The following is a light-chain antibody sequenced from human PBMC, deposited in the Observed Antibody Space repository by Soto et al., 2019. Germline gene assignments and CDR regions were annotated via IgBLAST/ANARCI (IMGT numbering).Light chain of an antibody. CDR1: SSDVGGYNY. CDR3: SSYTSSSTYV. CDR2: DVS. V-gene: IGLV2-14*01. J-gene: IGLJ1*01. Sequence: QSALTQPASVSGSPGQSITISCTGTSSDVGGYNYVSWYQQHPGKAPKLMIHDVSDRPSGVSNRFSGSKSGNTASLIISGLQAEDEADYYCSSYTSSSTYVFGTRTKVTVL.